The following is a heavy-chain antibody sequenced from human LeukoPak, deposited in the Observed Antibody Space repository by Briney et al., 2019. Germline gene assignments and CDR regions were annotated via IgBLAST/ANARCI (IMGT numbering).Heavy chain of an antibody. CDR1: GGSFSGYY. D-gene: IGHD3-10*01. J-gene: IGHJ4*02. Sequence: SETLSLTCALYGGSFSGYYWSWIRQTPGKGLEWIGEINHSGSTNHNPSLKSRVTISIDTSKNQFSLKLSSVTAADTAVYYCARGGSSLYYFDYWGQGTLVTVSS. CDR2: INHSGST. CDR3: ARGGSSLYYFDY. V-gene: IGHV4-34*01.